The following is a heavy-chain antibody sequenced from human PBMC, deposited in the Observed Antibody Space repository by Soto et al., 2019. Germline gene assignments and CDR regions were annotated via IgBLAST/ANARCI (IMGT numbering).Heavy chain of an antibody. CDR3: ARPTSAMDGNAFDI. Sequence: EVQLLQSGGGLVQPGGSLELSCAASGFTFTSYGMSWVRQAPGKGLEWVSAVGSGDNTFYADSVKGRFTISRDNFKNTLYLLMNSLRADDTAVYYCARPTSAMDGNAFDIWGQGTMVTVSS. J-gene: IGHJ3*02. V-gene: IGHV3-23*01. CDR2: VGSGDNT. CDR1: GFTFTSYG. D-gene: IGHD5-18*01.